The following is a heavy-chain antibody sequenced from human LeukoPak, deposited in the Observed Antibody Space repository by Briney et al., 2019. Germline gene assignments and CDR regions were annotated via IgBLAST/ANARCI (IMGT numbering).Heavy chain of an antibody. CDR3: ARDPTPRYCSGGSCYTHYGMDV. CDR1: GFTFSSYT. D-gene: IGHD2-15*01. Sequence: PGGSLRLSCAASGFTFSSYTMNWVRQAPGKGLEWVSSISSSGSYIYYADSVKGRLTISRDNAKNSLYLQMNSLRAEDTAVYYCARDPTPRYCSGGSCYTHYGMDVWGQGTTVTVSS. CDR2: ISSSGSYI. J-gene: IGHJ6*02. V-gene: IGHV3-21*01.